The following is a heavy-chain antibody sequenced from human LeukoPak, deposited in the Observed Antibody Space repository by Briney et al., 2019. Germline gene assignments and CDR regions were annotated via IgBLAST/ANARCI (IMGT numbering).Heavy chain of an antibody. CDR3: AKDSRIAAAGTPSDWFDP. D-gene: IGHD6-13*01. V-gene: IGHV3-23*01. Sequence: GGSLRLSCAASGFTFTSFAMSWVRQAPGKGLEWVSAISGSGGSTYYADSVKGRFTISRDNSRNTLYLQMNSLRAEDTAVHYCAKDSRIAAAGTPSDWFDPWGQGTLVTVSS. CDR2: ISGSGGST. J-gene: IGHJ5*02. CDR1: GFTFTSFA.